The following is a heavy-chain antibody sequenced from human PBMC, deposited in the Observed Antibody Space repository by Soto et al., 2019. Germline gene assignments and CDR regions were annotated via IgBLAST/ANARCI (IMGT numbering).Heavy chain of an antibody. CDR1: GGSISSGDYY. Sequence: SETLSLTCTVSGGSISSGDYYWSWIRQPPGKGLEWIGYIYYSGSTNYNPSLKSRVTISVDTSKNQFSLKLSSVTAADTAVYYCARGYDFWSGYYMFDYWGQGTLVTVSS. D-gene: IGHD3-3*01. CDR2: IYYSGST. CDR3: ARGYDFWSGYYMFDY. J-gene: IGHJ4*02. V-gene: IGHV4-61*08.